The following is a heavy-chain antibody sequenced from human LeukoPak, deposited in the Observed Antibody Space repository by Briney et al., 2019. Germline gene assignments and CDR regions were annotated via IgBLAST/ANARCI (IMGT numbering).Heavy chain of an antibody. Sequence: SGGSLRLSCAASGFTLSNYVMSWVRQAPGKGLEWVPTISGRDVSTDYADSVKGRFTISRDNSKNTLYLQMNSLRAEDTAVYYCANAKYYSSGWSLYYFNYWGQGTLVTVSS. CDR2: ISGRDVST. J-gene: IGHJ4*02. CDR3: ANAKYYSSGWSLYYFNY. V-gene: IGHV3-23*01. CDR1: GFTLSNYV. D-gene: IGHD6-19*01.